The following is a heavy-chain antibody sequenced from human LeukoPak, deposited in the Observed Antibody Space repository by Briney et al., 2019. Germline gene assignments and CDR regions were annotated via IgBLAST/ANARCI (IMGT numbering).Heavy chain of an antibody. V-gene: IGHV4-59*01. CDR3: ASSIAVAGTNWFDP. CDR1: GGSISSYY. J-gene: IGHJ5*02. CDR2: IYYSGST. D-gene: IGHD6-19*01. Sequence: SETLSLTCNVSGGSISSYYWSWIRQPPGKGLEWIGYIYYSGSTNYNPSLKSRVTISVDTSKNQFSLKLSSVTAADTAVYYCASSIAVAGTNWFDPWGQGTLVTVSS.